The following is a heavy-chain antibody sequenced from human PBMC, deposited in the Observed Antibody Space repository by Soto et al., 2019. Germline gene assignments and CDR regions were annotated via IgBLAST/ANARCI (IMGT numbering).Heavy chain of an antibody. CDR3: AKDTRHKIMIVVVITPGYGMDV. CDR1: GFTFSSYG. V-gene: IGHV3-30*18. CDR2: ISYDGSNK. Sequence: TGGSLRLSCAASGFTFSSYGMHWVRQAPGKGLEWVAVISYDGSNKYYADSVKGRFTISRDNSKNTLYLQMNSLRAEDTAVYYCAKDTRHKIMIVVVITPGYGMDVWGQGTTVTVSS. J-gene: IGHJ6*02. D-gene: IGHD3-22*01.